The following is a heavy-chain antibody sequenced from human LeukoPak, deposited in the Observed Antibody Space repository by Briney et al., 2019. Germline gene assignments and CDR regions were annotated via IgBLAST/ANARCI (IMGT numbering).Heavy chain of an antibody. CDR2: INHSGGT. CDR3: ARVEGYYYYYYMDV. V-gene: IGHV4-34*01. Sequence: SETLSLTCAVYGGSFSGYYWSWIRQPPGKGLEWIGEINHSGGTNYNPSLKSRVTISVDTSKNQFSLKLSSVTAADTAVYYCARVEGYYYYYYMDVWGKGTTVTVSS. CDR1: GGSFSGYY. D-gene: IGHD3-3*01. J-gene: IGHJ6*03.